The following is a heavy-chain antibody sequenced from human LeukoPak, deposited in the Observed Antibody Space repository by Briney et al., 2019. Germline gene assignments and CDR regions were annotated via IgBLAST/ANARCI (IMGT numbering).Heavy chain of an antibody. V-gene: IGHV3-15*01. CDR1: GFTFINAW. CDR2: IKAKAHGGTI. Sequence: GGSLRLSCAASGFTFINAWMAWVRQAPGKGLEWVGRIKAKAHGGTIEYAAPVKGRFTISRDDSKNTLYLQMNSLKTEDTAVYYCTTDGVGVEGATYDNWGQGTLVSASS. J-gene: IGHJ4*02. CDR3: TTDGVGVEGATYDN. D-gene: IGHD1-26*01.